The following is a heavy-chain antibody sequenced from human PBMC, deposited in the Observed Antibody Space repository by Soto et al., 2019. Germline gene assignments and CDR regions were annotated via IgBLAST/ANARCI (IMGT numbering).Heavy chain of an antibody. CDR1: GGSISSYY. Sequence: QVQLQESGPGLVKPSETLSLTCTVSGGSISSYYWSWIRQPPGKGLEWIGYIYYRGSTSYNPSLKSRVTISVDTSKNQFSLKLSSVTAADTAMYYCARFNWYFDLWGRGTLVTVSS. V-gene: IGHV4-59*01. CDR3: ARFNWYFDL. J-gene: IGHJ2*01. CDR2: IYYRGST.